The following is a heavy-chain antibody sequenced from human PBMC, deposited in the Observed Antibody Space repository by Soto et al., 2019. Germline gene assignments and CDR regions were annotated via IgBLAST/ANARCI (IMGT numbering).Heavy chain of an antibody. J-gene: IGHJ6*02. D-gene: IGHD3-9*01. CDR1: GFTFSSYA. Sequence: GGSLRLSCAASGFTFSSYAMHWVRQAPGKGLEWVAVISYDGSNKYYADSVKGRFTISRDNSKNTLYLQMNSLRAEDTAVYYCARDAYYDILTGQNGYGMDVRGQGTTVTVSS. CDR3: ARDAYYDILTGQNGYGMDV. CDR2: ISYDGSNK. V-gene: IGHV3-30-3*01.